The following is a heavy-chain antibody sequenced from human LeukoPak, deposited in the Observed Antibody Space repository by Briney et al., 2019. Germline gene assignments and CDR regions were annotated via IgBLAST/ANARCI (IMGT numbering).Heavy chain of an antibody. CDR2: ISGSGGST. V-gene: IGHV3-23*01. J-gene: IGHJ6*02. Sequence: GSLRLSCAASGFTFSSYAMSWVRQAPGKGLEWVSAISGSGGSTYYADSVKGRFTISRDNSKNTLYLQMNSLRAEDTAVYYCAKRGDYELYYYYGMDVWGQGTTVTVSS. CDR3: AKRGDYELYYYYGMDV. CDR1: GFTFSSYA. D-gene: IGHD4-17*01.